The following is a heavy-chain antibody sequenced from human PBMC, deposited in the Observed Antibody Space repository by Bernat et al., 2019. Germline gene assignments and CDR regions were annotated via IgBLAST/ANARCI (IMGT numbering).Heavy chain of an antibody. J-gene: IGHJ4*02. V-gene: IGHV3-53*04. CDR1: GFTVSSNY. CDR3: ARGQGGWLQNYYFDY. D-gene: IGHD5-24*01. CDR2: IYSGGST. Sequence: EVQLVESGGGLVQPGGSLRLSCAASGFTVSSNYMSWVRQAPGKGLEWVSVIYSGGSTYYADSVKGRFTISRHHSKNTLYLQMNSLRAEDTAVYYCARGQGGWLQNYYFDYWGQGTLVTVSS.